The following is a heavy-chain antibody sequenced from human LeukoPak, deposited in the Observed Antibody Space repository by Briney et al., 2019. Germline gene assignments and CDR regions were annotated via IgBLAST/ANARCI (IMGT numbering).Heavy chain of an antibody. CDR2: IIPIFGTA. Sequence: ASVKVSCKASGGTFSSYAISWVRQAPGQGLEWMGGIIPIFGTANYAQKFQGRVTITADKSTSTAYMELSSLRSEDTAVYYCARTRYYGSGSYYLTTSQDAFDIWGQGTMVTVSS. D-gene: IGHD3-10*01. CDR3: ARTRYYGSGSYYLTTSQDAFDI. CDR1: GGTFSSYA. J-gene: IGHJ3*02. V-gene: IGHV1-69*06.